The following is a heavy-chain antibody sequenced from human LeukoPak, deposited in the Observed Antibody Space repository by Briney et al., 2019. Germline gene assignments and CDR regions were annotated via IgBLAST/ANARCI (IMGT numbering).Heavy chain of an antibody. CDR3: ARAPGEQWLVDYFDY. CDR1: GFTFSSYS. CDR2: ISSSSSTI. Sequence: PGGSLRLSCAASGFTFSSYSMNWVRQAPGKGLEWVSYISSSSSTIYYADSVKGRFSISRDNAKNSLYLQMNSLRAEDTAVYYCARAPGEQWLVDYFDYWGQGTLVTVSS. D-gene: IGHD6-19*01. V-gene: IGHV3-48*04. J-gene: IGHJ4*02.